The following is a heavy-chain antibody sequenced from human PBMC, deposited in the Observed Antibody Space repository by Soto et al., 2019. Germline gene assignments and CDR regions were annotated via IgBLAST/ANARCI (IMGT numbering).Heavy chain of an antibody. CDR2: ISGSGGST. CDR1: GFTFSSYA. Sequence: PGGSLRLSCAASGFTFSSYAMSWVRQAPGKGLEWVSAISGSGGSTYYADYEKGRFTNSRDNSKKTLYLQMNSLRAEDTAVYYCAKTHLKKKKTYYYDSSGYYFDYWGQGTLVTVSS. CDR3: AKTHLKKKKTYYYDSSGYYFDY. D-gene: IGHD3-22*01. V-gene: IGHV3-23*01. J-gene: IGHJ4*02.